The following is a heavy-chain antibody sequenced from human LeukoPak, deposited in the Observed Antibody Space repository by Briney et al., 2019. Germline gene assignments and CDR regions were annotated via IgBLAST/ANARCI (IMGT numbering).Heavy chain of an antibody. CDR2: ISGSGGST. Sequence: SGGSLRLSCAASGFTFSSYGMSWVRQAPGKGLEGVSAISGSGGSTYYADSVKGRFTISRDKSKNTLYMQMNSLRAEDTAVYYCAKDGLVRGVIISGAFDYWGQGTLVTVSS. D-gene: IGHD3-10*01. V-gene: IGHV3-23*01. J-gene: IGHJ4*02. CDR3: AKDGLVRGVIISGAFDY. CDR1: GFTFSSYG.